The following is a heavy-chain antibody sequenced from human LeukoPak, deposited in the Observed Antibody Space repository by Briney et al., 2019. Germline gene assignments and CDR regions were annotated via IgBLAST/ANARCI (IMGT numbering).Heavy chain of an antibody. Sequence: PGGSLRLSCAASGFTFSSDWMHWVRQAPGKGLVWVSRINSDGSITSYADSVKGRFTISRDNAKNTLYLQMNSLRAEGTAVYYCARARYSSSSGADYWGQGTLVTVSS. CDR3: ARARYSSSSGADY. CDR1: GFTFSSDW. J-gene: IGHJ4*02. V-gene: IGHV3-74*01. D-gene: IGHD6-6*01. CDR2: INSDGSIT.